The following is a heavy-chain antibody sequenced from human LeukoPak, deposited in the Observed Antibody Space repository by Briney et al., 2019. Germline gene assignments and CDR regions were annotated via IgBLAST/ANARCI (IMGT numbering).Heavy chain of an antibody. CDR2: IRSKAYGGTT. V-gene: IGHV3-49*04. J-gene: IGHJ4*02. D-gene: IGHD3-22*01. CDR1: GFTFGDYA. CDR3: TRDRAYYYDSSGYFIDY. Sequence: GGSLRLSCTAPGFTFGDYAMSWVRQAPGEGLEWVGFIRSKAYGGTTEYAASVKGRLTISRDDSKSIAYLQMNSLKTEDTAVYYCTRDRAYYYDSSGYFIDYWGQGTLVTVSS.